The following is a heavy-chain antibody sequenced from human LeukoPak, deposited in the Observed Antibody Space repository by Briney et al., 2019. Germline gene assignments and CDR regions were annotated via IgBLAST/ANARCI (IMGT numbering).Heavy chain of an antibody. J-gene: IGHJ4*02. CDR3: ARESYDFWSGRIGV. D-gene: IGHD3-3*01. CDR1: GFTFSDYY. Sequence: GGSLRLSCAASGFTFSDYYMSWIRQAPGKGLEWVSYISSSGSTIYYADSIKGRFAISRDNAKSSLYLQMSSLRAEDTAVYYCARESYDFWSGRIGVWGQGTLVTVSS. V-gene: IGHV3-11*04. CDR2: ISSSGSTI.